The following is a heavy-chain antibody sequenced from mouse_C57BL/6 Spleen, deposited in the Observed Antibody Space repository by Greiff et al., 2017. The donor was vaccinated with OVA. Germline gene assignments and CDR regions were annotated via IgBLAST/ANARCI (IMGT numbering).Heavy chain of an antibody. D-gene: IGHD1-1*01. CDR1: GYSITSGYS. Sequence: ESGPGLVKPSQSLSLTCSFTGYSITSGYSWNWIRQFPGNKLEWMGYISYDGSNNYNPSLKNRISITRDTSKNQFFLKLNSVTTEDTATYYCARAQTTGGGAMDYWGQGTSVTVSS. CDR2: ISYDGSN. V-gene: IGHV3-6*01. J-gene: IGHJ4*01. CDR3: ARAQTTGGGAMDY.